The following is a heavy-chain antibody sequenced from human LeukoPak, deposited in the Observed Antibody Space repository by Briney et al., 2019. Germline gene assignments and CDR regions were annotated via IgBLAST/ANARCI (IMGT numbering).Heavy chain of an antibody. CDR1: GYTFTSYY. CDR2: INPSGGST. V-gene: IGHV1-46*01. J-gene: IGHJ3*02. Sequence: ASVKVSCKASGYTFTSYYMHWVRQAPGQGLEWMGIINPSGGSTSYAQKFQGRVTMTRDMSTSTVYMELSSLRSEDTAVYYCAREGHCSSTSCYTSVAFDIWGQGTMVTVSS. D-gene: IGHD2-2*02. CDR3: AREGHCSSTSCYTSVAFDI.